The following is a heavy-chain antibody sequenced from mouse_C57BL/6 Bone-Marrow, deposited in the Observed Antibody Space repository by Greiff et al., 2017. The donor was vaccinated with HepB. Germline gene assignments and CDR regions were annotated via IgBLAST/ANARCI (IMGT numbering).Heavy chain of an antibody. Sequence: VQLQQSGAELVRPGTSVKVSCKASGYAFTNYLIEWVKQRPGQGLEWIGVINPGSGGTNYNEKFKGKATLTADKSSSTAYMQLSSLTSEDSAVYFCARWGYYGSRYWGQGTTLTVSS. CDR3: ARWGYYGSRY. D-gene: IGHD1-1*01. CDR1: GYAFTNYL. J-gene: IGHJ2*01. CDR2: INPGSGGT. V-gene: IGHV1-54*01.